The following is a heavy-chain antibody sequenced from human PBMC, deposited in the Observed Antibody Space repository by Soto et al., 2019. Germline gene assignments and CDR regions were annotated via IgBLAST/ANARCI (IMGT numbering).Heavy chain of an antibody. V-gene: IGHV1-18*04. CDR1: GYTFTSYG. Sequence: PSVKVSCKASGYTFTSYGISWVRQAPGQGLEWMGWISAYNGNTNYAQKLQGRVTMTTDTSTSTAYMELRSLRSDDTAVYYCARDGGGIAAAGTGYYYGMDVWGQGTTVTVSS. J-gene: IGHJ6*02. CDR3: ARDGGGIAAAGTGYYYGMDV. CDR2: ISAYNGNT. D-gene: IGHD6-13*01.